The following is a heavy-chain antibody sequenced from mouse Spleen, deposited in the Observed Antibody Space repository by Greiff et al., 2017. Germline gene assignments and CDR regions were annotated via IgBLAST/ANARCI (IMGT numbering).Heavy chain of an antibody. Sequence: QVHVKQSGPGLVQPSQSLSITCTVSGFSLTSYGLHWVRQSPGKGLEWLGVIWSGGSTDYNAAFISRLSISKDNSKSQVFFKMNSLQADDTAIYYCAIYDYDDAYWGQGTLVTVSA. CDR3: AIYDYDDAY. J-gene: IGHJ3*01. D-gene: IGHD2-4*01. V-gene: IGHV2-2*01. CDR2: IWSGGST. CDR1: GFSLTSYG.